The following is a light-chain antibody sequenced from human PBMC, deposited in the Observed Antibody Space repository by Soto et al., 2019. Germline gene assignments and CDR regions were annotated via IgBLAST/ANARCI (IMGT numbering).Light chain of an antibody. CDR1: SSDVGGYNY. CDR3: SSYTSSSTYV. Sequence: QSALTQPASVSGSPGQSITISCTGTSSDVGGYNYVSWYQQHPGKVPKLMIYDVSNRPSGVSNRFSGSKSGNTASLTISGLQAEDEADYYCSSYTSSSTYVFGTGTKVTV. CDR2: DVS. J-gene: IGLJ1*01. V-gene: IGLV2-14*01.